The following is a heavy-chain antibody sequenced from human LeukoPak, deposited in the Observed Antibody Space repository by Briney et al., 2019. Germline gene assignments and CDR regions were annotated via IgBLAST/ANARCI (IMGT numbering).Heavy chain of an antibody. Sequence: GGSLRLSCAASGFTFSNYWMGCFRRAPGKGLEWVANINQDGRETQYIDSVEGRFTISRDNTGNSVYLHMSSLRAEDTAVYYCARGVGWTFNYWAQGTLVTVSS. D-gene: IGHD2-15*01. CDR3: ARGVGWTFNY. CDR2: INQDGRET. J-gene: IGHJ4*02. V-gene: IGHV3-7*01. CDR1: GFTFSNYW.